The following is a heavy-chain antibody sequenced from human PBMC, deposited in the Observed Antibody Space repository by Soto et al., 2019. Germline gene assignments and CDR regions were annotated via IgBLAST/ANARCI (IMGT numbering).Heavy chain of an antibody. J-gene: IGHJ4*02. V-gene: IGHV3-23*01. CDR1: GFTFSDYG. D-gene: IGHD6-13*01. Sequence: QPGGSLRFSCAASGFTFSDYGMSWVRQAPGKGLEWVSGVSGSGDSGTGDRTYYADSVKGRFTISRDNSKNTLYLQMNSLRAEDTAVYYCAKDEKGVIAAYFDCCGQGPLVTVYS. CDR2: VSGSGDSGTGDRT. CDR3: AKDEKGVIAAYFDC.